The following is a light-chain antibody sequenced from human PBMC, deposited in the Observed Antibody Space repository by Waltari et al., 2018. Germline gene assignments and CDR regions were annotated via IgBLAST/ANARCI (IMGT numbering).Light chain of an antibody. J-gene: IGLJ3*02. CDR2: DVN. CDR3: SSFTRASSWV. CDR1: SSDVGAYNY. Sequence: HSALAQPASVSGSPGQSITISCTGTSSDVGAYNYVSWYQQHPGKAPRLMIYDVNKWPSGVSNRFSGSKSGNTASLTISGLQAEDEADYYCSSFTRASSWVFGGGTKLTV. V-gene: IGLV2-14*03.